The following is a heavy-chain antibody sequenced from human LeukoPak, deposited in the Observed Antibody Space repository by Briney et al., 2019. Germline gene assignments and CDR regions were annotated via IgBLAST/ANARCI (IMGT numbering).Heavy chain of an antibody. Sequence: PSETLSLTCTVSGGSISSSSYYWGWIRQPPGKGLEWIVSIYYSGSTYYNPSLKSRVTISVDTSKNQFSLKLSSVTAADTAVYYCASGIAAAAGAYFQHWGQGTLVTVSS. D-gene: IGHD6-13*01. J-gene: IGHJ1*01. CDR3: ASGIAAAAGAYFQH. CDR1: GGSISSSSYY. CDR2: IYYSGST. V-gene: IGHV4-39*07.